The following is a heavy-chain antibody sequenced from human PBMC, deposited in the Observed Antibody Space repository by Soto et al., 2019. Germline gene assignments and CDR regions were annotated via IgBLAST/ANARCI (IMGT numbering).Heavy chain of an antibody. Sequence: SETLSLTCAVYGGSFSGYYWSWIRQPPGKGLEWIGEINHSGSTNYNPSLKSRVTISVDTSKNQFSLKLSSVTAADTAVYYCARGHHFSVTTSSRAFDIWGQGTMVTVSS. CDR3: ARGHHFSVTTSSRAFDI. J-gene: IGHJ3*02. V-gene: IGHV4-34*01. CDR2: INHSGST. D-gene: IGHD4-17*01. CDR1: GGSFSGYY.